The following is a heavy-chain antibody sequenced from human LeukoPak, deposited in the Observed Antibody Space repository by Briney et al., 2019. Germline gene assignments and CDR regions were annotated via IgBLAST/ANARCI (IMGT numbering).Heavy chain of an antibody. CDR2: ISNSDGST. CDR3: ANRISGSSS. V-gene: IGHV3-23*01. CDR1: AFTFSSYA. D-gene: IGHD1-26*01. J-gene: IGHJ5*02. Sequence: PGGSLRLSCAASAFTFSSYAMSWVRQAPGKGLEWVSTISNSDGSTYYADSVKGRFIISRDNSKNTVFLQMNSLRAEDTGVYYCANRISGSSSWGQGTLVTVSS.